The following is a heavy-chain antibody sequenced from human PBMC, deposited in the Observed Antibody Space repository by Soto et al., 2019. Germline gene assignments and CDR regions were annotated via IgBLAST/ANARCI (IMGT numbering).Heavy chain of an antibody. V-gene: IGHV3-23*01. CDR3: AKDKISRSVAAATTNWFDP. D-gene: IGHD6-25*01. J-gene: IGHJ5*02. Sequence: QAGGSLRLSCAASGFAFSSYAMNWVRQAPGKGLEWVSSISSSGEITFYADSVKGRFTISRDNSNNTLFLQMNSLRADDTAVYFCAKDKISRSVAAATTNWFDPWGQGTLVTVSS. CDR1: GFAFSSYA. CDR2: ISSSGEIT.